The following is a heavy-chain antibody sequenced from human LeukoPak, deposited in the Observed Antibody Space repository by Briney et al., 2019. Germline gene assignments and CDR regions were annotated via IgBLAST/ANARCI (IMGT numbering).Heavy chain of an antibody. J-gene: IGHJ4*02. CDR2: ISYDGSNK. V-gene: IGHV3-30-3*01. CDR1: GFTFSSYA. CDR3: ARNTEYSSSSALGY. D-gene: IGHD6-6*01. Sequence: PGGSLRLSCAASGFTFSSYAMHWVRQAPGKGLEWVAVISYDGSNKYYADSVKGRFTISRDNSKNTLHLQMNSLRAEDTAVYYCARNTEYSSSSALGYWGQGTLVTVSS.